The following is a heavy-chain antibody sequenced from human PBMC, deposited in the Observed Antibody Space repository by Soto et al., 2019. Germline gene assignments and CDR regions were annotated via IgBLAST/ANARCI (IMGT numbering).Heavy chain of an antibody. V-gene: IGHV3-9*01. CDR2: ISWNGYSL. CDR3: AQSVRGTGWSHFDY. CDR1: GFTFDDYA. Sequence: GGSLRLSCAASGFTFDDYAMHWVRQAPGKGLEWVSGISWNGYSLGYADSVKGRFTISRDNAKNSLFLQMNSLRTEDAARYYCAQSVRGTGWSHFDYWGEGMLVTVAS. D-gene: IGHD6-19*01. J-gene: IGHJ4*02.